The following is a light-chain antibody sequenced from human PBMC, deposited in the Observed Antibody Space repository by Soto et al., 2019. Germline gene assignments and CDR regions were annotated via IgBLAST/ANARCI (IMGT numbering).Light chain of an antibody. CDR2: AAS. J-gene: IGKJ2*01. V-gene: IGKV3-15*01. Sequence: MTQSPATLSVAPGGRATLSCRASQSVGVNLAWYQQKHGQAPRLLLYAASTRATAIPARFSGSGSGAEFTLTIDSLQSEDFAVYFCHQYNYWPYTFGRGTKLEIK. CDR1: QSVGVN. CDR3: HQYNYWPYT.